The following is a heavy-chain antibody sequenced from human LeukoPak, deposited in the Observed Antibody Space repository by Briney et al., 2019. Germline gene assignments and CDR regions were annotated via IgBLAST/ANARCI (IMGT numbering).Heavy chain of an antibody. J-gene: IGHJ4*02. Sequence: ASVKVSCKASGGTFSSYAISWVRQAPGQGLEWMGGIIPMFDTVNYAQNFQGRVTITADKYTNIAYMELSSLRSEDTAVYYCAFGVPAAPPFDYWGQGTLVTVSS. V-gene: IGHV1-69*06. CDR3: AFGVPAAPPFDY. D-gene: IGHD2-2*01. CDR2: IIPMFDTV. CDR1: GGTFSSYA.